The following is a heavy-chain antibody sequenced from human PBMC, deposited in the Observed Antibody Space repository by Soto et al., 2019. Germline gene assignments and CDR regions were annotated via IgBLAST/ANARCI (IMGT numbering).Heavy chain of an antibody. CDR2: IVPMFGIP. CDR1: GGTLSSYA. D-gene: IGHD6-6*01. Sequence: VQLVQSGAEVKKPGSSVKVSCKASGGTLSSYAINWVRQAPGQGLEWMGRIVPMFGIPNFAPKFQGRVTMTADRSTTTDYMELSSLRSEDTAVYYCASGPYTSSSGGYYYYYMDVWGKGTTVTVSS. CDR3: ASGPYTSSSGGYYYYYMDV. J-gene: IGHJ6*03. V-gene: IGHV1-69*02.